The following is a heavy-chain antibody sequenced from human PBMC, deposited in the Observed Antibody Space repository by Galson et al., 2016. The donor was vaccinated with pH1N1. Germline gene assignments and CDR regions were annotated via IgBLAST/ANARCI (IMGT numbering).Heavy chain of an antibody. V-gene: IGHV5-51*03. CDR1: GYSFISQW. Sequence: QSGAEVKKPGESLKISCKASGYSFISQWIAWVRQVPGKGLEWVGVVNPGGSTIRYSPSFQGQVTISSDKSISTAYLQWISLRASDTPTYYCARQYDFGDYRGNAFDIWGQGTVVLVSS. CDR3: ARQYDFGDYRGNAFDI. CDR2: VNPGGSTI. J-gene: IGHJ3*02. D-gene: IGHD4-17*01.